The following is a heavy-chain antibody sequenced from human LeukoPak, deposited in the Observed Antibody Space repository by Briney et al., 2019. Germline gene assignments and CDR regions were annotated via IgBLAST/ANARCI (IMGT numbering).Heavy chain of an antibody. D-gene: IGHD3-16*01. Sequence: GESLKISCKGSGYGFTTNWIGWVRQTPGKGLEWMGIIYPGDFDNRYSPTFQGHVTISVDNSISTAYLQWSSLKASDTAMYYCARIPQAGGLYYYYGMDVWGQGTTVTVSS. CDR3: ARIPQAGGLYYYYGMDV. V-gene: IGHV5-51*01. J-gene: IGHJ6*02. CDR1: GYGFTTNW. CDR2: IYPGDFDN.